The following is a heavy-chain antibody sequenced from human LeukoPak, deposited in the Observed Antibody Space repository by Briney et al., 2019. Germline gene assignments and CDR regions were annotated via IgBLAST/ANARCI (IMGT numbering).Heavy chain of an antibody. Sequence: SETLSLTCTVSGGSISSYYWSWIRQPPGKGLEWIGYIYYSGSTNYNPSLKSRVTISVDTSKNQFSLKLSSVTAADTAVYYCASKVGTLYFDYWGQGTLVTVSS. V-gene: IGHV4-59*01. J-gene: IGHJ4*02. CDR3: ASKVGTLYFDY. CDR1: GGSISSYY. D-gene: IGHD1-26*01. CDR2: IYYSGST.